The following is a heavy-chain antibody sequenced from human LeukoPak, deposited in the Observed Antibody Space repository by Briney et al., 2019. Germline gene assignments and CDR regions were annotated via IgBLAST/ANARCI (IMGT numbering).Heavy chain of an antibody. Sequence: PGGSLRLSCAASGFTFSSYAMSWVRQAPGKGLEWVSGISASGGSTYYADSVKGRFTISRDNSKNTLYLQMNSLRAEDTAVYYCAKRPSGVVVVAAFIDYWGQGTLVTVSS. CDR3: AKRPSGVVVVAAFIDY. CDR2: ISASGGST. V-gene: IGHV3-23*01. J-gene: IGHJ4*02. D-gene: IGHD2-15*01. CDR1: GFTFSSYA.